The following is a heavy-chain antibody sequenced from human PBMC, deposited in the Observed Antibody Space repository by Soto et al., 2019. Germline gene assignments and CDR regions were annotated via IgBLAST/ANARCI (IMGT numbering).Heavy chain of an antibody. CDR1: GDSVSSNSAA. D-gene: IGHD3-10*01. V-gene: IGHV6-1*01. Sequence: SQTLSLTCAISGDSVSSNSAAWNWIRQSPSRGLEWLGRTYYRSKWYNDYAVSVKSRITINPDTSKNQFSLQLNSVTPEDTAVYYCARAPCPSRPDYYGYYFDYWGQGTLVTVSS. CDR2: TYYRSKWYN. J-gene: IGHJ4*02. CDR3: ARAPCPSRPDYYGYYFDY.